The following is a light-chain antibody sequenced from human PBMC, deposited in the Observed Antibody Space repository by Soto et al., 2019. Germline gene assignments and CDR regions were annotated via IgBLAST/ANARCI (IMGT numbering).Light chain of an antibody. CDR2: SAS. J-gene: IGKJ1*01. CDR3: QQSYSSPRT. V-gene: IGKV1-39*01. Sequence: DIQMTQSPSSVSASIGDTVTITCRASQDINVYLNWYQQKPGEVPKLLIYSASSLHSGVPSRFTGSGSETDFTLTIRSLQPEDFATYYCQQSYSSPRTFGQGTKVDIK. CDR1: QDINVY.